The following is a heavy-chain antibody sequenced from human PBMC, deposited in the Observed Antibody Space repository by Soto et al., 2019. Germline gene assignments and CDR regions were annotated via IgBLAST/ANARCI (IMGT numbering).Heavy chain of an antibody. CDR1: GFTFSSYG. V-gene: IGHV3-30*18. J-gene: IGHJ4*02. D-gene: IGHD1-26*01. Sequence: GGSLRLSCAASGFTFSSYGMHWVRQAPGKGLEWVAVISYDGSNKYHADSVKGRFTISRDNSKNTLYLQMNSLRAEDTAVYYCAKDCPRSSGSLDYWGQGTLVTVSS. CDR3: AKDCPRSSGSLDY. CDR2: ISYDGSNK.